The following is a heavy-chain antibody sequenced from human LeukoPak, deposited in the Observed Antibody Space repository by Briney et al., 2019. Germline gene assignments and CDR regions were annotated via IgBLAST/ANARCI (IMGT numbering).Heavy chain of an antibody. J-gene: IGHJ4*02. Sequence: GVSLRLSCAASGFTVSGNYMSWVRQAPGKGLECVSLIHSGGSTYYADSVTARFTISIDNSKNTLYLQMNSLRAEDTAVYYCARMGSSAYDPYYFDYWGQGTLVTVSS. CDR2: IHSGGST. V-gene: IGHV3-66*01. CDR3: ARMGSSAYDPYYFDY. D-gene: IGHD5-12*01. CDR1: GFTVSGNY.